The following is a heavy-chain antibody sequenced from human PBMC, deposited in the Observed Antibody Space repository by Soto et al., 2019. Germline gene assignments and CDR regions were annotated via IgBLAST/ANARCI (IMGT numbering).Heavy chain of an antibody. D-gene: IGHD3-22*01. CDR3: ARDDTRHYSASSEANWFDP. V-gene: IGHV4-39*01. Sequence: SETLSLPCTVSGGSISSSSYYWGWIRQPPGKGLEWIGSIYYSGSTYYNPSLKSRVTISVDTSKNQFSLKLSSVTAADTAVYYCARDDTRHYSASSEANWFDPWGQGTLVT. CDR1: GGSISSSSYY. J-gene: IGHJ5*02. CDR2: IYYSGST.